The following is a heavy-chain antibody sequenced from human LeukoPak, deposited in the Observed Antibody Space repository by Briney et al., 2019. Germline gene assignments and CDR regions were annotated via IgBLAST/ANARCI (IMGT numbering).Heavy chain of an antibody. J-gene: IGHJ4*02. D-gene: IGHD3-10*01. CDR2: VYHSGST. Sequence: SQTLSLTCTVSGVSISSGDYYWSWIRQPPGKVLEWIGYVYHSGSTYYSPPLRNRVTLSVDTSENQFSLKLSSVTAADTAVYYCARAHGSPSVRLFDSWGQGTLVTVSS. V-gene: IGHV4-30-4*01. CDR3: ARAHGSPSVRLFDS. CDR1: GVSISSGDYY.